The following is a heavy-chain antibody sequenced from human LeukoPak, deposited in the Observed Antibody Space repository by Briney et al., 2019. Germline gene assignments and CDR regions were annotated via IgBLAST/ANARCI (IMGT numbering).Heavy chain of an antibody. CDR2: INPNSGGT. CDR3: AKSIRDWPYGSGSYYIPFYFDY. V-gene: IGHV1-2*02. Sequence: ASVKVSCKASGYTFTGYYMHWVRQAPGQGLEWMGWINPNSGGTNYAQKFQGRVTMTRDTSISTAYMELSRLRSDDTAVYYCAKSIRDWPYGSGSYYIPFYFDYWGRGTLVTVSS. J-gene: IGHJ4*02. D-gene: IGHD3-10*01. CDR1: GYTFTGYY.